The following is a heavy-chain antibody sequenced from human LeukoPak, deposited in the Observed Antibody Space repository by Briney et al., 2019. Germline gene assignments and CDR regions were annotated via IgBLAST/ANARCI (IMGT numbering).Heavy chain of an antibody. D-gene: IGHD7-27*01. V-gene: IGHV1-2*02. CDR3: ARDNQELGYYYGMDV. Sequence: AASVKVSCKASGYTFTGYYMHWVRQAPGQGLEWMGWINPNSGGTNYAQKFQGRVTMTRDTSISTAYMELSRLRSDDTAVYYCARDNQELGYYYGMDVWGQGTTVTVSS. CDR2: INPNSGGT. J-gene: IGHJ6*02. CDR1: GYTFTGYY.